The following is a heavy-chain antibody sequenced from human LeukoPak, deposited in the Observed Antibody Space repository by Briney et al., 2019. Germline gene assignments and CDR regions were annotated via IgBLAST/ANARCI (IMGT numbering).Heavy chain of an antibody. CDR1: GGSFSGYY. CDR3: AREGTGGITMVRGSKGYYYYYMDV. CDR2: INHSGST. V-gene: IGHV4-34*01. Sequence: SETLSLTCAVYGGSFSGYYWSWIRQPPGKGLEWIGEINHSGSTNYNPSLKSRVTMSVDTSKNQFSLKLSSVTAADTAVYYCAREGTGGITMVRGSKGYYYYYMDVWGKGTTVTISS. J-gene: IGHJ6*03. D-gene: IGHD3-10*01.